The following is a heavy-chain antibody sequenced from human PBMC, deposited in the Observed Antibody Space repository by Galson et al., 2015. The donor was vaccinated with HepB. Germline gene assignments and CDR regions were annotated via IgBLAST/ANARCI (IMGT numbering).Heavy chain of an antibody. CDR1: GGSFSGYY. CDR3: ARMAPGYSSGWYVAGSRRNSDFDY. CDR2: INHSGST. Sequence: LSLTYAVYGGSFSGYYWSWIRQPPGKGLEWIGEINHSGSTNYNPSLKSRVTISVDTSKNQFSLKLSSVTAADTAVYYCARMAPGYSSGWYVAGSRRNSDFDYWGQGTLVTVSS. V-gene: IGHV4-34*01. D-gene: IGHD6-19*01. J-gene: IGHJ4*02.